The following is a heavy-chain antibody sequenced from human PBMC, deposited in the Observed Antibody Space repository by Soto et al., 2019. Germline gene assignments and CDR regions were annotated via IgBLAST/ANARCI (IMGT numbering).Heavy chain of an antibody. CDR3: TGAVTIGYYYYYYMDV. D-gene: IGHD4-17*01. CDR1: GFTFGDYA. J-gene: IGHJ6*03. V-gene: IGHV3-49*03. Sequence: PGGSLRLSCTASGFTFGDYAMSWFRQAPGKGLEWVGFIRSKAYGGTTEYAASVKGRFTISRDDSKSIAYLQMNSLKTEDTAVYYCTGAVTIGYYYYYYMDVWGKGTTVTVSS. CDR2: IRSKAYGGTT.